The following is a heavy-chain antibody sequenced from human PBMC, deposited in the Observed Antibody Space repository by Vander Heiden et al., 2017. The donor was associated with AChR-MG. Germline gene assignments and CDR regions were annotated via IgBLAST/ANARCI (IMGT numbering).Heavy chain of an antibody. CDR3: ARDRIVVVPAARMSYYGMDV. CDR1: GFTFSSYG. J-gene: IGHJ6*02. Sequence: QVQLVESGGGVVQPGRSLRLSCAASGFTFSSYGMHWVRQAPGKGLEWVAVIWYDGSNKYYADSVKGRFTISRDNSKNTLYLQMNSLRAEDTAVYYCARDRIVVVPAARMSYYGMDVWGQGTTVTVSS. D-gene: IGHD2-2*01. V-gene: IGHV3-33*01. CDR2: IWYDGSNK.